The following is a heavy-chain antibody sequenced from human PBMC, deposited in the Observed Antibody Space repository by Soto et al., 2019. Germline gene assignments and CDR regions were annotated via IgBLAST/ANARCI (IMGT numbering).Heavy chain of an antibody. V-gene: IGHV1-18*04. Sequence: ASVKVSCKASGYTFTSYGISWVRQAPGQGLEWMGWISAYNGNTNYAQKLQGRVTMTTDTSTSTAYMELRSLRSDDTAVYYCARVYWSSSRYPGWFDPWGQGTLVTVSS. J-gene: IGHJ5*02. CDR3: ARVYWSSSRYPGWFDP. D-gene: IGHD6-13*01. CDR2: ISAYNGNT. CDR1: GYTFTSYG.